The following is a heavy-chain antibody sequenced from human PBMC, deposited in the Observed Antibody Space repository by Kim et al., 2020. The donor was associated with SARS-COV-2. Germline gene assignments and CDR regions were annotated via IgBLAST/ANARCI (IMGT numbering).Heavy chain of an antibody. D-gene: IGHD2-2*01. CDR2: ISGNADTT. Sequence: GGSLRLSCAASGFTFNNYAMHWVRQAPGKGPEWVSLISGNADTTYYADSVTGRFTISRDNSKNSLYLQMSSLRADDTALYYCAKGGAIVPPAATGWGQGTLVIVSS. CDR3: AKGGAIVPPAATG. J-gene: IGHJ4*02. CDR1: GFTFNNYA. V-gene: IGHV3-43*02.